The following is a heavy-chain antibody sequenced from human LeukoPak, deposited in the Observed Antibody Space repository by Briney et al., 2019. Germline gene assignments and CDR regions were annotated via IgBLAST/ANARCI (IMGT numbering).Heavy chain of an antibody. CDR1: GYTFTSNY. J-gene: IGHJ4*02. V-gene: IGHV1-46*01. CDR2: IYPRDGST. CDR3: ARDQEGFDY. Sequence: ASVKVSCKASGYTFTSNYTHWVRQAPGQGLEWMGMIYPRDGSTSYAQKFQGRVTVTRDTSTSTVHMELSGLRSEDTAVYYCARDQEGFDYWGQGTLVTVSS.